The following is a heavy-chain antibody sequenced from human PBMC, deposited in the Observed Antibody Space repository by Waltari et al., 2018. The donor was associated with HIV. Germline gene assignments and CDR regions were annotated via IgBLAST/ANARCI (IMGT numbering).Heavy chain of an antibody. CDR1: GFNFGSYW. J-gene: IGHJ3*02. CDR2: IKQDGSEK. Sequence: EVLLVASGGGLVQPGGSLRLACAASGFNFGSYWMSWVRQAPGKGLEWVANIKQDGSEKYYVDSVKGRFTISRDNAKNSLYLQMNSLRAEDTAVYYCARDNWNDGLDIWGQGTMVTVSS. D-gene: IGHD1-1*01. V-gene: IGHV3-7*01. CDR3: ARDNWNDGLDI.